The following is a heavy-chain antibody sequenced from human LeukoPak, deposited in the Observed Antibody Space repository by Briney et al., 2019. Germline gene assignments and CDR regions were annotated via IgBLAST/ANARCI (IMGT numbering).Heavy chain of an antibody. J-gene: IGHJ4*02. CDR2: IYYSGSA. Sequence: SETLSLTCTVSGGSISSYYWSWIRQPPGKGLEWIGYIYYSGSANYNPSLKSRVTISVDTSKNQFSLKLSSVTAADTAVYYCASSMVRGVSTRTQPFDYWGQGTLVTVSS. D-gene: IGHD3-10*01. V-gene: IGHV4-59*08. CDR1: GGSISSYY. CDR3: ASSMVRGVSTRTQPFDY.